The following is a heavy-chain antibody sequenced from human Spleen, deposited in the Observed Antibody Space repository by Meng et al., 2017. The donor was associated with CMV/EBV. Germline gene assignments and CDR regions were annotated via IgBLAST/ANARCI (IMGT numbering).Heavy chain of an antibody. J-gene: IGHJ4*02. V-gene: IGHV2-5*01. CDR1: GFSLTTSGVG. CDR2: IYWNDDK. CDR3: AHSRWLVGVYYFDY. Sequence: SGPTLVKPTQTLTLTCTFSGFSLTTSGVGVGWIRQPPGGALEWLAVIYWNDDKRYSPSLKSRLTITKDTSKNQVVLTMTNMDPVDTATYYCAHSRWLVGVYYFDYWGQGTLVTVSS. D-gene: IGHD2-21*01.